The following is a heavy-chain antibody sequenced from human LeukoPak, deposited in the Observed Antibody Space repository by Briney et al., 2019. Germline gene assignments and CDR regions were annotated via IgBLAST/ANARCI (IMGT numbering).Heavy chain of an antibody. Sequence: PGGSLRLSCAASGFTFSSHWMSWVRQAPGKGLEWVANIKKDGSEKYYVDAVKGRFTISRDNAKNSLYLQMNSLRAEDTAVYYCARDLGSSSPYFDYWGQGTLVTVSS. CDR3: ARDLGSSSPYFDY. V-gene: IGHV3-7*01. CDR2: IKKDGSEK. D-gene: IGHD6-6*01. CDR1: GFTFSSHW. J-gene: IGHJ4*02.